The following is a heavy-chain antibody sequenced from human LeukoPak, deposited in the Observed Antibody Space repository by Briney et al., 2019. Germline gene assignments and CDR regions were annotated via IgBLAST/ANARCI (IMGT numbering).Heavy chain of an antibody. CDR1: GFTLSSYG. CDR2: LWYDGSNK. V-gene: IGHV3-33*01. CDR3: ARDGGSGWLYYYYGMDV. D-gene: IGHD6-19*01. J-gene: IGHJ6*02. Sequence: GSLRPFRGASGFTLSSYGMQRVRQASGKGVGGGGGLWYDGSNKYYADSVKGRFTISRDNSKNTLYLQMNSLRAEDTAVYYCARDGGSGWLYYYYGMDVWGQGTTVTVSS.